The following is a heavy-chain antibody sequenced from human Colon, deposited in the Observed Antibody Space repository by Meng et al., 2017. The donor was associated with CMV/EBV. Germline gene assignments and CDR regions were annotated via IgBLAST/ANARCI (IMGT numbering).Heavy chain of an antibody. Sequence: VQMVASGGTLVQPGGSLRLSCGVSGFIVNDKFMSWVRQAPGKGLEWVSIIYADDSTYYADSVRGRFTISRDNSKNTLFLQMNSLGAEDTAVYYCARNLESSVNSMDYWGQGTLVTVPS. CDR2: IYADDST. V-gene: IGHV3-66*01. CDR1: GFIVNDKF. J-gene: IGHJ4*02. CDR3: ARNLESSVNSMDY. D-gene: IGHD4-17*01.